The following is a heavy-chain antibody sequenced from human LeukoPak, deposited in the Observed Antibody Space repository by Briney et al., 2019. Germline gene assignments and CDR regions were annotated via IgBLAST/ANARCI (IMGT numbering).Heavy chain of an antibody. D-gene: IGHD3-10*01. J-gene: IGHJ6*02. CDR1: GFTFSSYA. Sequence: GGSLRLSCAASGFTFSSYAMSWVRQAPGKGLEWVSAISGSGGSTYYADSVKGRFTISRDNSKNTLYLQMNSLRVEDTAEYYCAKEVVRGAYYGMDVWGQGTTVTVSS. V-gene: IGHV3-23*01. CDR2: ISGSGGST. CDR3: AKEVVRGAYYGMDV.